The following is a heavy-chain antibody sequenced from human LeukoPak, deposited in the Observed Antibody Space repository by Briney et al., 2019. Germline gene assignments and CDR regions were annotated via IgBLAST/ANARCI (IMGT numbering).Heavy chain of an antibody. J-gene: IGHJ4*02. D-gene: IGHD5-12*01. CDR1: GGSISSSSYY. CDR2: IYYSGST. Sequence: SETLSLTCTVSGGSISSSSYYWGWIRQPPGKGLEWIGSIYYSGSTYYNPSLKSRVTISVDTSKNQFSLKLSSVTAADTAVYYCARHGKVATLFDYWGQGTLVTVSS. V-gene: IGHV4-39*01. CDR3: ARHGKVATLFDY.